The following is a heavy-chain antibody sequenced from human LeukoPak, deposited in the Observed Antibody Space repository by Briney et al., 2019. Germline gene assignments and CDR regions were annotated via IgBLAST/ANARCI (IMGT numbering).Heavy chain of an antibody. CDR1: GFTFSSYS. CDR3: ARDIRLTGLFDY. J-gene: IGHJ4*02. V-gene: IGHV3-21*01. Sequence: PGGSLRLSCVASGFTFSSYSMNWVRQAPGKGLEWVSSISSISTYIYYADSVKGRFTVPRDNAKSSLYLQMNSLRAEDTAVYYCARDIRLTGLFDYWGQGTLVTVSS. CDR2: ISSISTYI. D-gene: IGHD7-27*01.